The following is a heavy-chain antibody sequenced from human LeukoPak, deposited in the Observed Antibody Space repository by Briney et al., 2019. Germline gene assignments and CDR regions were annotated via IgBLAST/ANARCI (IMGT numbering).Heavy chain of an antibody. V-gene: IGHV3-23*01. CDR3: ATYRQVQVPFEC. Sequence: GGSLRLSCVASGFSFNNYAMSWVRQAPGKGLEWVSGISAGATRTYYADSVKGRFTISRDNSKSTLSLQMNSLRAEDTAIYYCATYRQVQVPFECWGQGTLVTVSS. CDR1: GFSFNNYA. D-gene: IGHD5-18*01. J-gene: IGHJ4*02. CDR2: ISAGATRT.